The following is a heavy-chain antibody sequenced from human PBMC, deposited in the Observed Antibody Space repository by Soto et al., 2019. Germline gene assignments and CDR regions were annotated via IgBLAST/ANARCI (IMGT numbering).Heavy chain of an antibody. Sequence: EVQLVESGGGLVQPGGSLRLSCEVSGFTLSDHYMDWVRQAPGKGLEWVGRLRNRARRDSTEYAASVSGRFTVSRDDSKSSFYLQMDNLKSEDTAVYFCARGRTADVTWEFEYWGQGTLVTVSS. CDR1: GFTLSDHY. D-gene: IGHD2-2*01. CDR3: ARGRTADVTWEFEY. CDR2: LRNRARRDST. J-gene: IGHJ4*02. V-gene: IGHV3-72*01.